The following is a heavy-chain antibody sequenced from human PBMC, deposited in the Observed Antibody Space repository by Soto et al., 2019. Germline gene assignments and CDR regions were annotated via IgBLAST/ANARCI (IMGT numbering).Heavy chain of an antibody. CDR1: GGTFSSYA. J-gene: IGHJ6*02. CDR3: ARGNSSGYYPYYYYGMDV. CDR2: IIPIFGTA. V-gene: IGHV1-69*01. Sequence: QVQLVQSGAEVKKPGSSVKVSCKASGGTFSSYAISWVRQAPGQGLEWMGGIIPIFGTANYAQKFQGRVTITADESTSTAYMERSSLRSEDTAVYYCARGNSSGYYPYYYYGMDVWGQGTTVTVSS. D-gene: IGHD3-22*01.